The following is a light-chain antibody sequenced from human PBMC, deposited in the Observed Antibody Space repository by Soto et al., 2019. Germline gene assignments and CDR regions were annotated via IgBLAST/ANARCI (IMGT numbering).Light chain of an antibody. CDR2: GAS. CDR3: QQYNDWPRT. CDR1: QTVSSN. V-gene: IGKV3-15*01. J-gene: IGKJ1*01. Sequence: IVMTQSPATLSVSPGESGTLSCRASQTVSSNLAWYQQKPGQSPRLLTYGASTRATGIPARFSGSGSGTEFTLTISSLQSEDFAVYYCQQYNDWPRTFGQGTKVDIK.